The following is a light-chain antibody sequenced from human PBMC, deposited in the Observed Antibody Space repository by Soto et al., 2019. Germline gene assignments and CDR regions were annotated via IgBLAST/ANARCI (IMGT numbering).Light chain of an antibody. V-gene: IGKV1-5*01. J-gene: IGKJ1*01. CDR3: QQYNSYSRT. CDR1: QTISSW. Sequence: DIHMTRSPSTLSASVGHIFTITCRASQTISSWLAWYQQKPGKATKLLIYAASSLEAGVPSRFRRSGSGTEFPPTISSPQPDDFATYYRQQYNSYSRTFGQGTQGGY. CDR2: AAS.